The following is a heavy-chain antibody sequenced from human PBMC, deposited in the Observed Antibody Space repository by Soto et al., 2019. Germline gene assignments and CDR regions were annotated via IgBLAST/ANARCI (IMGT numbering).Heavy chain of an antibody. J-gene: IGHJ4*02. CDR2: ISGSGGST. D-gene: IGHD6-19*01. CDR3: AKVGIAVAGSQYDFDY. V-gene: IGHV3-23*01. Sequence: EVQLLESGGGLVQPGGSLRLSCAASGFTFSSYAMSWVRQAPGKGLEWVSAISGSGGSTYYADSGKGRFTISRDNSKNTLYLQMNSLRAEDTAVYYCAKVGIAVAGSQYDFDYWGQGTLVTVSS. CDR1: GFTFSSYA.